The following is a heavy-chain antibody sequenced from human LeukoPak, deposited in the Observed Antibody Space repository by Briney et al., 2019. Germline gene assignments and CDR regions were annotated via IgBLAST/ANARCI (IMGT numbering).Heavy chain of an antibody. D-gene: IGHD3-3*01. CDR3: AREFLEWLNLSWFDP. Sequence: SQTLSLTCAISGDSVSSNSAAWNWIRQSPSRGLEWLGRTYYRSKWYNDYAVSVKSRITINPDTSKNQFSLQLNSETPEDTAVYYCAREFLEWLNLSWFDPWGQGTLVTVSS. V-gene: IGHV6-1*01. CDR2: TYYRSKWYN. J-gene: IGHJ5*02. CDR1: GDSVSSNSAA.